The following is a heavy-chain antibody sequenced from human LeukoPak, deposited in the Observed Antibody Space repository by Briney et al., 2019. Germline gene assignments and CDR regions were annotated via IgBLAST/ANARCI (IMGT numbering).Heavy chain of an antibody. V-gene: IGHV1-2*02. Sequence: ASAKVSCKASGYTFTGYYMHWVRQAPGQGLEWMGWINPNSGGTNYAQKFQGRVTMTRDTSISTAYMELSRLRSDDTAVYYCARDRSYGDYISDYWGQGTLVTVSS. CDR1: GYTFTGYY. CDR3: ARDRSYGDYISDY. D-gene: IGHD4-17*01. CDR2: INPNSGGT. J-gene: IGHJ4*02.